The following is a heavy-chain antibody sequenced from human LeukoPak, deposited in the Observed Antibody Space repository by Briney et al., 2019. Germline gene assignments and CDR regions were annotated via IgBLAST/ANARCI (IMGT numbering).Heavy chain of an antibody. Sequence: GGSLRLSCSASGFTFSSYAMHWVRQAPGKGLEWVAVIWYDGSNKYYADSVKGRFTISRDNSKNTLYVQMSSLRAEDTAVYYCARSNNGGWGYFDYWGQGTLVTVSS. V-gene: IGHV3-33*08. CDR1: GFTFSSYA. CDR2: IWYDGSNK. D-gene: IGHD3-16*01. J-gene: IGHJ4*02. CDR3: ARSNNGGWGYFDY.